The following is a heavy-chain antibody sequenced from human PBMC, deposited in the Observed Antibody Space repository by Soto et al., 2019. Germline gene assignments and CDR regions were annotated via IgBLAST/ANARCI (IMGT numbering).Heavy chain of an antibody. CDR3: ARVRSGYYWFDP. D-gene: IGHD3-22*01. J-gene: IGHJ5*02. Sequence: PSETLSLTCAVSGGSISSGGYSWSWIRQPPGKGLEWIGYIHHSGSTYYNPSLKSRVTISVDTSKNQFSLKLSSVTAADTAVYYCARVRSGYYWFDPWGPGTLVTVSS. V-gene: IGHV4-30-2*05. CDR1: GGSISSGGYS. CDR2: IHHSGST.